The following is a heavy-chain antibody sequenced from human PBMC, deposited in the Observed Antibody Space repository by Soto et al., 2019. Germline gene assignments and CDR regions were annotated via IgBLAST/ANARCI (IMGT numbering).Heavy chain of an antibody. CDR2: IKSKTDGGTT. CDR3: TTEIAAAATDAFDI. CDR1: GFTFSNAW. Sequence: EVQLVESGGGLVKPGGSLRLSCAASGFTFSNAWMNWVRQAPGKGLEWVGRIKSKTDGGTTDYAAPVKGRFTISRDDSKNTLYRQMNSLKTEDTAVYYCTTEIAAAATDAFDIWGQGTMVTVSS. J-gene: IGHJ3*02. D-gene: IGHD6-13*01. V-gene: IGHV3-15*07.